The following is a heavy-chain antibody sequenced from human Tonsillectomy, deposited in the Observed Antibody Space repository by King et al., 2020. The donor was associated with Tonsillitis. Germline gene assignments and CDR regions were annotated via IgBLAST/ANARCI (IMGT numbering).Heavy chain of an antibody. J-gene: IGHJ4*02. CDR2: ISGSGSSI. CDR3: ARRRYYYDSDFDY. V-gene: IGHV3-11*01. CDR1: GFVFSDYH. D-gene: IGHD3-22*01. Sequence: VQLVESGGGLVKPGGSLRLSCAASGFVFSDYHMSWIRQAPGEGLEWVSYISGSGSSIFYADSVKGRFTTSRDNAKKSLYLQMDGLRAEDTAVYYCARRRYYYDSDFDYWGQGTLVTVSS.